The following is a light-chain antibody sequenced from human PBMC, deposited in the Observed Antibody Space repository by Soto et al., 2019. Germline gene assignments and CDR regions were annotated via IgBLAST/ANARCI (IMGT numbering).Light chain of an antibody. V-gene: IGKV3-20*01. J-gene: IGKJ1*01. CDR1: QSVTSSY. Sequence: EIVLTQSPGTLSLSPGERATLSCRASQSVTSSYLAWYQLKPGQAPRLLIYGASSRATGIPDRFSGGGSGTDFTLTISRLEPEDFAVYYCQQYGSSPRTFGQGTKVDIK. CDR2: GAS. CDR3: QQYGSSPRT.